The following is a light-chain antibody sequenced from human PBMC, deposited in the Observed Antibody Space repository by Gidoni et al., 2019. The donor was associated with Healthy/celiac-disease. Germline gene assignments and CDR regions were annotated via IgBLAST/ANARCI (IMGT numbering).Light chain of an antibody. J-gene: IGKJ1*01. Sequence: EIVMTQSPATLSLSPGERATLSCRASQSVSSNLAWYQQKPGQPPRLFIYGAATRATGIPARFSGSGSGTEFTITISSLQSEDFAVYYCQQYNNWPPWTFGQGTKVEIK. CDR3: QQYNNWPPWT. CDR2: GAA. CDR1: QSVSSN. V-gene: IGKV3-15*01.